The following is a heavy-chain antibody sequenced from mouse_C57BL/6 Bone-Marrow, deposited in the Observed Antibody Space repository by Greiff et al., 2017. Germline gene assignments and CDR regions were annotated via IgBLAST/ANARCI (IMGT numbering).Heavy chain of an antibody. CDR1: GFTITDYY. Sequence: EVQLLQPGAELVKPGASVKLSCTASGFTITDYYMHWVKQRPEQGLEWIGRIDPSDGETNYAPKFKGKATLTADTSSNTAYLQLSSLTSEDTAGDYCARASKPFEVWGTGTTVTVSS. V-gene: IGHV14-2*01. CDR3: ARASKPFEV. CDR2: IDPSDGET. J-gene: IGHJ1*03.